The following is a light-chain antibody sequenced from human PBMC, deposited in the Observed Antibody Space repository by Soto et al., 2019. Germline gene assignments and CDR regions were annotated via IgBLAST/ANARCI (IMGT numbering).Light chain of an antibody. CDR1: SSNIGNNY. CDR3: GTWDSSLSAYV. CDR2: DNN. Sequence: QSVLTQPPSVSAAPGQKVTISCSGRSSNIGNNYVSWYQHLPGTAPKLLIYDNNKRPSGIPARFSGSRSGTSATLGITGLQTGDEADYYCGTWDSSLSAYVFGVGTKLTVL. V-gene: IGLV1-51*01. J-gene: IGLJ1*01.